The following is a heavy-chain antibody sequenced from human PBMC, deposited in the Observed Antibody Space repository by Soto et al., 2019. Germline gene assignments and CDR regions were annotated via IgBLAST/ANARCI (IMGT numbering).Heavy chain of an antibody. CDR3: TTYHGDYNFDH. J-gene: IGHJ5*02. CDR2: FDPDEAET. Sequence: QVQVVQSWAEVKKPGASVKVSCKVSGYTLNEVAMHWVRQAPGKGLEWLGGFDPDEAETIYAQHFQGRVTMTEDTSTDTVYMELSSLRSEDTALYFCTTYHGDYNFDHWGQGTLVTVSS. V-gene: IGHV1-24*01. D-gene: IGHD4-17*01. CDR1: GYTLNEVA.